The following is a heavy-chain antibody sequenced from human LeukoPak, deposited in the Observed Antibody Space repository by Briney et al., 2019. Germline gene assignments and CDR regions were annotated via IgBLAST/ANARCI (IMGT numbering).Heavy chain of an antibody. CDR2: ISYDGSNK. CDR1: GFTFSSYG. V-gene: IGHV3-30*03. CDR3: AANKMDY. Sequence: PGGSLRLSCAASGFTFSSYGMHWVRQAPGKGLEWVAVISYDGSNKYYADSVRGRFTISRDNSKNTLYLQMNSRRAGDTAVYYCAANKMDYWGQGTLVTVSS. J-gene: IGHJ4*02.